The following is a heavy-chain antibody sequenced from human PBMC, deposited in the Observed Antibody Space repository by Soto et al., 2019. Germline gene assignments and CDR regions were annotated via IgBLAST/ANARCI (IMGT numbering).Heavy chain of an antibody. J-gene: IGHJ5*02. CDR1: GFTVSSNY. CDR3: ARGRDCGGDCPNWFDP. Sequence: GGSLRLSCAASGFTVSSNYMSWVRQAPGKGLEWVSVIYSGGSTYYADSVKGRFTISRHNSKNTLYLQMNSLRAEDTAVYYCARGRDCGGDCPNWFDPWGQGTLATVSS. CDR2: IYSGGST. V-gene: IGHV3-53*04. D-gene: IGHD2-21*02.